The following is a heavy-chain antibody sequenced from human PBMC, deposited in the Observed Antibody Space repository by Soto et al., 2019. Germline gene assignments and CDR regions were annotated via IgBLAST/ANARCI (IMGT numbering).Heavy chain of an antibody. J-gene: IGHJ6*02. V-gene: IGHV4-38-2*01. CDR2: IYHSGSS. CDR3: ARAFYGEYADYYYGMDV. CDR1: GYSISSGYY. Sequence: SETLSLTCAVSGYSISSGYYWGWIRQPPGKGLEWIGNIYHSGSSYYNPSLKSRVTISVDTSKNQFSLKLSSVTAADTAVYYCARAFYGEYADYYYGMDVWGQGTTVTVSS. D-gene: IGHD4-17*01.